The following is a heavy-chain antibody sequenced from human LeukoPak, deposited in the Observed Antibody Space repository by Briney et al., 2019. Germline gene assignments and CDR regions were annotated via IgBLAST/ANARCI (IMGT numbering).Heavy chain of an antibody. D-gene: IGHD3-3*01. CDR1: GGSVSSGSYY. Sequence: PSETLSLTCTVSGGSVSSGSYYWSWIRQPLGKGLEWIGYIYYSGSTNYNPSLKSRVTISVDTSKNQFSLKLSSVTAADTAVYYCAREGPSFWSGPDYGMDVWGQGTTVTVSS. J-gene: IGHJ6*02. CDR3: AREGPSFWSGPDYGMDV. V-gene: IGHV4-61*01. CDR2: IYYSGST.